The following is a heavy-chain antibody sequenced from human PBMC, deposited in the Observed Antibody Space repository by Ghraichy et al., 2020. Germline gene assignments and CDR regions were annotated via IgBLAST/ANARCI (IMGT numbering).Heavy chain of an antibody. J-gene: IGHJ6*02. CDR3: ARGGYSYGHYYYYGMDV. V-gene: IGHV1-2*02. D-gene: IGHD5-18*01. CDR1: GYTFTGYY. CDR2: INPNSGGT. Sequence: ASVKVSCKASGYTFTGYYMHWVRQAPGQGLEWMGWINPNSGGTNYAQKFQGRVTMTRDTSISTAYMELSRLRSDDTAVYYCARGGYSYGHYYYYGMDVWGQGTTVTVSS.